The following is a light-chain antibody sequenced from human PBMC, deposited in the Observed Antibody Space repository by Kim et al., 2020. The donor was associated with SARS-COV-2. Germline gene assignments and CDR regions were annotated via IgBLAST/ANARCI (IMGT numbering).Light chain of an antibody. CDR1: IRDVCGYDY. CDR2: DVN. J-gene: IGLJ2*01. CDR3: CSYAGSYSAV. Sequence: GHSDTALCTGAIRDVCGYDYVSWYQQHPGKVPKLMIYDVNRRPSGVPVRFSGSKSGNTASLTISGLQADDEADYYCCSYAGSYSAVFGGGTKLTVL. V-gene: IGLV2-11*01.